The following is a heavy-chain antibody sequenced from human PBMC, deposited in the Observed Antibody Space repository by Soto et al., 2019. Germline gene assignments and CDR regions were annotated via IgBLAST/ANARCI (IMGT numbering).Heavy chain of an antibody. CDR2: INQDGSEK. CDR3: ARRWYGMVV. Sequence: EVQLVESGGGLVQPGGSLRLSCAASGFTLNSFWMTWVRQAPGKGLEWVANINQDGSEKNYVESVKGLFTISRDNAKNSLYLQINSLRAVDTAVYYCARRWYGMVVWGHGTTVTVSS. D-gene: IGHD6-13*01. V-gene: IGHV3-7*01. J-gene: IGHJ6*02. CDR1: GFTLNSFW.